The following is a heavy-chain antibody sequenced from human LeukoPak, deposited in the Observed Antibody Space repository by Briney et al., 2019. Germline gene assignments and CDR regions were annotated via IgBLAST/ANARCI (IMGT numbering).Heavy chain of an antibody. D-gene: IGHD5-24*01. J-gene: IGHJ6*02. V-gene: IGHV3-23*01. CDR3: AKEREMATIRVLDV. Sequence: GGSLRLSCAASGFTFSSYAISWVRQAPGKGLEWVSAISGNGDGIYYADSVKGRFTISRDNSKNTLYLQMNSLRAEDTAVYYCAKEREMATIRVLDVWGQGTTVTVSS. CDR1: GFTFSSYA. CDR2: ISGNGDGI.